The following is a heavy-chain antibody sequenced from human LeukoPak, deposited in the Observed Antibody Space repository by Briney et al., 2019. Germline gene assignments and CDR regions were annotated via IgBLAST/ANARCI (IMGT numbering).Heavy chain of an antibody. CDR2: IYPGDSDT. V-gene: IGHV5-51*01. CDR1: GDDLVTYW. D-gene: IGHD4-17*01. Sequence: RGESLKISCKGSGDDLVTYWIAWVRQMPGKGLEWMGIIYPGDSDTRYSPSFQGQVTISADKSISTAYLQWSSLKASDTAMYYCARGDYGVHFDYWGQGTLVTVSS. J-gene: IGHJ4*02. CDR3: ARGDYGVHFDY.